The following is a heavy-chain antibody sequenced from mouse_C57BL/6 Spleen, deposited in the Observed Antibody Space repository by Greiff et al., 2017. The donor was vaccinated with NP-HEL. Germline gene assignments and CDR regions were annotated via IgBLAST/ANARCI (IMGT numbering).Heavy chain of an antibody. V-gene: IGHV1-5*01. Sequence: VQLQQSGTVLARPGASVKMSCKTSGYTFTSYWMHWVKQRPGQGLEWIGAIYPGNSDTSYNQKFKGKAKLTAVTSASTAYMELSSLTNEDSAVYYCAREGTTVVEGVAYWGQGTLVTVSA. CDR1: GYTFTSYW. CDR2: IYPGNSDT. CDR3: AREGTTVVEGVAY. J-gene: IGHJ3*01. D-gene: IGHD1-1*01.